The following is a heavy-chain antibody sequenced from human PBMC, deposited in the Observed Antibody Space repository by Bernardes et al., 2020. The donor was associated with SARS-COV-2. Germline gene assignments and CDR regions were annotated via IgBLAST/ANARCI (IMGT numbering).Heavy chain of an antibody. D-gene: IGHD3-10*01. J-gene: IGHJ4*02. V-gene: IGHV3-33*01. CDR3: ARVPTPYYYGSGSYLGY. CDR2: IWYDGSNK. CDR1: GFTFSSYG. Sequence: GGSLRLSCAASGFTFSSYGMHWVRQAPGKGLEWVAVIWYDGSNKYYADSVKGRFTISRDNSKNTLYLQMNSLRAEDTAVYYCARVPTPYYYGSGSYLGYWGQGTLVTVSS.